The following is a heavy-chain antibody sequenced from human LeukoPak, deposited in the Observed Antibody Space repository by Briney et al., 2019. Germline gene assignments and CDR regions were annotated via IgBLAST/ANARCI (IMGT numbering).Heavy chain of an antibody. V-gene: IGHV1-2*02. CDR1: GYTFTGYY. CDR2: INPNSGGT. Sequence: GASVKVSCKASGYTFTGYYMHWVRQAPGQGLEWMGWINPNSGGTNYAQKFQGRVTMTRDTSISTAYMELSRLRSDDTAVYYCARGPSSSSWYFRHYYYYMDVWGKGTTVTISS. J-gene: IGHJ6*03. D-gene: IGHD6-13*01. CDR3: ARGPSSSSWYFRHYYYYMDV.